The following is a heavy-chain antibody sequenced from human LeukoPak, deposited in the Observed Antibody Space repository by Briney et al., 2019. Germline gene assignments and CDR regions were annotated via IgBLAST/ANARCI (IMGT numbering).Heavy chain of an antibody. V-gene: IGHV3-9*01. CDR3: ARDGEVSSSGWPDYYYYMDV. CDR2: ISWNSSTI. D-gene: IGHD6-19*01. J-gene: IGHJ6*03. Sequence: GGSLRLSCAASGFTFDDYAMHWVRQAPGKGLEWVSGISWNSSTIYYADSVKGRFTISRDNAKNSLYLQMNSLRAEDTAVYYCARDGEVSSSGWPDYYYYMDVWGKGTTVTVSS. CDR1: GFTFDDYA.